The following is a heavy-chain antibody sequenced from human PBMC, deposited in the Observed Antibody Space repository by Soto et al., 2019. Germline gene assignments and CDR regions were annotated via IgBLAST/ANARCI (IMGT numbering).Heavy chain of an antibody. CDR3: ARDSDCHSTTCFFPPHV. CDR1: GFTFSDEN. J-gene: IGHJ6*02. Sequence: GSLRLSCSASGFTFSDENMSWVRQVPGKGLEWVSGISGGGSYIFYADSVQGRFSISRDNPKNSLFLEMNSLRVEDTAVYYCARDSDCHSTTCFFPPHVWGQGTTVTVSS. CDR2: ISGGGSYI. D-gene: IGHD2-2*01. V-gene: IGHV3-21*06.